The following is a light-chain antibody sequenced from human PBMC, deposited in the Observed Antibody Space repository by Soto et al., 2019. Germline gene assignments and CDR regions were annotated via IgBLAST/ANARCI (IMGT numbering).Light chain of an antibody. CDR2: GAS. V-gene: IGKV3-20*01. CDR3: QQYAAPPVT. Sequence: EIVLTQSPGTLSLSPGDGASLSCGASQSVSNNYLAWCQQKPGQAPRLLVYGASTRATGIPDRFSGSGSGTDFILSISGLEPEDFAVYYCQQYAAPPVTFGQGTRLEI. J-gene: IGKJ5*01. CDR1: QSVSNNY.